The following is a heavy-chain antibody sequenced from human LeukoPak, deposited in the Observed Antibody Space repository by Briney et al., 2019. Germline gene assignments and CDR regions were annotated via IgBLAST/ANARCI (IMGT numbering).Heavy chain of an antibody. CDR3: ARLQVGALDY. V-gene: IGHV4-59*12. J-gene: IGHJ4*02. CDR2: IYYSGIT. D-gene: IGHD1-26*01. Sequence: KPSETLSLTCAVSGGSISNYYWSWIRQVPGKGLEWLGYIYYSGITNYNPSLKSRVSISVDTSKNQFSLKLSSVTAADTAVYYCARLQVGALDYWGQGTLVTVSS. CDR1: GGSISNYY.